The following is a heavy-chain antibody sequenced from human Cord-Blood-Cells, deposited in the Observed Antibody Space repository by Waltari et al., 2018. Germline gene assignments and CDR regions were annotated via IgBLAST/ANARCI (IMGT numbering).Heavy chain of an antibody. D-gene: IGHD3-10*01. CDR2: INHSGST. Sequence: QVQLQQWGAGLLKPSETLSLTCAVYGGSFSGYYWSWIRQPPGTGLEWIGEINHSGSTNYNPSLKSRVTISVDTSKNQFSLKLSSVTAADTAVYYCARYGKLWFGELWDAFDIWGQGTMVTVSS. V-gene: IGHV4-34*01. J-gene: IGHJ3*02. CDR3: ARYGKLWFGELWDAFDI. CDR1: GGSFSGYY.